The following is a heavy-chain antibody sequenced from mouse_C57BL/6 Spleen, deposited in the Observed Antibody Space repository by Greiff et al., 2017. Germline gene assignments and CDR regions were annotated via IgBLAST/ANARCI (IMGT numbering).Heavy chain of an antibody. D-gene: IGHD1-1*01. CDR2: INPNYGTT. V-gene: IGHV1-39*01. J-gene: IGHJ1*03. CDR1: GYSFTDYN. CDR3: ASKVLFTTVVATDWYFDV. Sequence: VQLQQSGPELVKPGASVKISCKASGYSFTDYNMNWVKQSNGKSLEWIGVINPNYGTTSYNQKFKGKATLTVDQSSSKAYMQLNSLTSEDSTVYYCASKVLFTTVVATDWYFDVWGTGTTVTVSS.